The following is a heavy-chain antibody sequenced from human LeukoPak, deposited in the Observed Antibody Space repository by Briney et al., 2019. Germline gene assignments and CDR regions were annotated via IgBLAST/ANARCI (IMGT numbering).Heavy chain of an antibody. CDR3: ARDLYDSSGYYPGLGY. CDR2: IYSGGST. V-gene: IGHV3-53*01. J-gene: IGHJ4*02. Sequence: GGSLRLSCAASGFTVSSNYMSWVRQAPGKGLEWVSVIYSGGSTYYADSVKGRFTISRDNSKNTLYLQMDSLRAEDTAVYYCARDLYDSSGYYPGLGYWGQGTLVTVSS. CDR1: GFTVSSNY. D-gene: IGHD3-22*01.